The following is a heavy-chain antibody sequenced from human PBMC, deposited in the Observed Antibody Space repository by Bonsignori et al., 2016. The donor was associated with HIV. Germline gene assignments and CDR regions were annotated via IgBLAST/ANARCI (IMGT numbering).Heavy chain of an antibody. V-gene: IGHV4-38-2*01. CDR2: IYHSGST. Sequence: PGKGLEWIGSIYHSGSTYYNPPLKSRVTTSVDTSKSQFSLKLTSVTAADTAIYYCARHVWSGYPNFDYWGQGTLVTVSS. CDR3: ARHVWSGYPNFDY. D-gene: IGHD3-3*02. J-gene: IGHJ4*02.